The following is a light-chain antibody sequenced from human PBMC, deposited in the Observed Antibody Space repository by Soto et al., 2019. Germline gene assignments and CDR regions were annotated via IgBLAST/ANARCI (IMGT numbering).Light chain of an antibody. CDR3: QQYNSWPLT. CDR2: SAS. J-gene: IGKJ4*01. Sequence: EIVMTQSPATLSVSPGERATLSCRASQSVRSNLAWYQQMPGQPPRLLIYSASTRATSIPARFSGSGSGTECALTVISLQAEDFAVYSCQQYNSWPLTFGGGTKVEIK. V-gene: IGKV3D-15*01. CDR1: QSVRSN.